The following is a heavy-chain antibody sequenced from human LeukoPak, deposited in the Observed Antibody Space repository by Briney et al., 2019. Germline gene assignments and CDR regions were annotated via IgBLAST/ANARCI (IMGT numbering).Heavy chain of an antibody. CDR2: IYYSGST. Sequence: KPSETLSLTCTVSGGSISSSSHYWGWIRQPPGKGLEWIGSIYYSGSTYYNPSLKSRVTISVDTSKNQFSLKLSSVTAADTAVYYCAYGSWGSFDYWGQGTLVTVSS. V-gene: IGHV4-39*01. D-gene: IGHD1-26*01. J-gene: IGHJ4*02. CDR3: AYGSWGSFDY. CDR1: GGSISSSSHY.